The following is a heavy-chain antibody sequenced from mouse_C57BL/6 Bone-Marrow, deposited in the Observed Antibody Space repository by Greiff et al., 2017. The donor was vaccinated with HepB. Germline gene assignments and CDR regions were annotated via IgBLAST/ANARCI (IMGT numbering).Heavy chain of an antibody. Sequence: QVQLQQSGAELARPGASVKLSCKASGYTFTSYGIRWVKQRTGQGLEWIGEIYPRSGNTYYNEKFKGKATLTADKSSRTAYMVLRSLTSEAAAVYFCAGCQVCLYARDYWGQGTSVTVSS. J-gene: IGHJ4*01. D-gene: IGHD2-10*02. CDR3: AGCQVCLYARDY. CDR2: IYPRSGNT. CDR1: GYTFTSYG. V-gene: IGHV1-81*01.